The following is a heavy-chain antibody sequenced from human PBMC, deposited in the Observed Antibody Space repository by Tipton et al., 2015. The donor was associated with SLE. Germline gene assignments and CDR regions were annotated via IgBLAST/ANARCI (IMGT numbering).Heavy chain of an antibody. CDR3: ARKGTGPFDY. D-gene: IGHD2-8*02. J-gene: IGHJ4*02. CDR2: IYHSGST. CDR1: GYSISSGYY. V-gene: IGHV4-38-2*01. Sequence: GLVKPSETLSLTCAVSGYSISSGYYWGWIRQPPGKGLEWIGSIYHSGSTYYNPSLKSRVTISVDRSKNQFSLKLSSVTAADTAVYYCARKGTGPFDYWGQGTLVTVSS.